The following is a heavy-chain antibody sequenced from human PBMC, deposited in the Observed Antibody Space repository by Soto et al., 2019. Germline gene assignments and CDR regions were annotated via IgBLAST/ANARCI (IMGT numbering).Heavy chain of an antibody. CDR1: GGSISSGGHY. CDR2: IYYSGST. D-gene: IGHD5-12*01. V-gene: IGHV4-31*01. CDR3: ARVGDSGYDRYYYYYYYMDV. Sequence: PSETLSLTCTVSGGSISSGGHYWSWIRQHPGKGLEWIGYIYYSGSTYYNPSLKSQATISVDTSKNQFSLKLSSVTAADTAVYYCARVGDSGYDRYYYYYYYMDVWGKGTTVTVSS. J-gene: IGHJ6*03.